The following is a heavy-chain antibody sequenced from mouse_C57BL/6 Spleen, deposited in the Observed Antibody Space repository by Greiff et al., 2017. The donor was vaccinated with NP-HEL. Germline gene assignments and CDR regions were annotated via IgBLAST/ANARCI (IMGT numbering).Heavy chain of an antibody. Sequence: EVKLMESGPGLVKPSQSLSLTCSVTGYSITSGYYWNWIRQFPGNKLEWMGYISYDGSNNYNPSLKNRISITRDTSKNQFFLKLNSVTTEDTATYYCARDRGNSGAMDYWGQGTSVTVSS. CDR3: ARDRGNSGAMDY. J-gene: IGHJ4*01. D-gene: IGHD2-1*01. V-gene: IGHV3-6*01. CDR1: GYSITSGYY. CDR2: ISYDGSN.